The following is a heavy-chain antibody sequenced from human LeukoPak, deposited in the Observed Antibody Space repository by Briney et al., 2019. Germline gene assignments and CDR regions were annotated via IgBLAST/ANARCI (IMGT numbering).Heavy chain of an antibody. CDR2: ISGSGGRT. J-gene: IGHJ6*02. Sequence: GGSLRLSCAASGFTFSSYAMHWVRQAPGKGLEWVSGISGSGGRTYYADSVKGRFTVSRDSSKSTLYLQMNSLRAEDTAVYFCAKHMSDGDYGYYFYYYSMDVWGQGTTVTVSS. CDR1: GFTFSSYA. CDR3: AKHMSDGDYGYYFYYYSMDV. D-gene: IGHD4-17*01. V-gene: IGHV3-23*01.